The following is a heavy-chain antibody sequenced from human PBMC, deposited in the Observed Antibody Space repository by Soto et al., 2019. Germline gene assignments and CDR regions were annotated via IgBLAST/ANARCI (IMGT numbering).Heavy chain of an antibody. CDR1: GFTFDTYW. CDR2: INRDGTIS. CDR3: AKDRRITMARGVLRAFDS. D-gene: IGHD3-10*01. J-gene: IGHJ4*01. Sequence: PGGSLRLSCAASGFTFDTYWMNWVRQAPGKGPEWLSGINRDGTISSYADSVKGRFTISRDNYKNMLYLQMNSLRAEDTAVYYCAKDRRITMARGVLRAFDSWGQGNLVTVSS. V-gene: IGHV3-74*01.